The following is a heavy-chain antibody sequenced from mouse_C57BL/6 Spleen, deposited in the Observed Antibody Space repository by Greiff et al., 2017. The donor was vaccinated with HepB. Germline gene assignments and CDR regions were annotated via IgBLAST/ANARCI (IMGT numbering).Heavy chain of an antibody. D-gene: IGHD2-4*01. V-gene: IGHV1-82*01. CDR3: ARSIYYDYDSYWYFDV. J-gene: IGHJ1*03. Sequence: VQLQQSGPELVKPGASVKISCKASGYAFSSSWMNWVKQRPGKGLEWIGRIYPGDGDTNYNGKFKGKATLTADKSSSTAYMQLSSLTSEDSAVYFCARSIYYDYDSYWYFDVWGTGTTVTVSS. CDR1: GYAFSSSW. CDR2: IYPGDGDT.